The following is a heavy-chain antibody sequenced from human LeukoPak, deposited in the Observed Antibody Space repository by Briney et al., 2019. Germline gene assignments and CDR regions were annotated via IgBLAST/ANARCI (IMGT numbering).Heavy chain of an antibody. CDR1: GFSLRTRGMR. J-gene: IGHJ4*02. CDR3: ARTYIAAAGTFDY. Sequence: KASGPALVKPTQTLTLTCTFSGFSLRTRGMRESWIRQPPGKALEWLSRIDWDDDKFYSTSLKTRLTISKDTSKNQVVLTMTNMDPVDTATYYCARTYIAAAGTFDYWGQGTLVTVSS. CDR2: IDWDDDK. V-gene: IGHV2-70*04. D-gene: IGHD6-13*01.